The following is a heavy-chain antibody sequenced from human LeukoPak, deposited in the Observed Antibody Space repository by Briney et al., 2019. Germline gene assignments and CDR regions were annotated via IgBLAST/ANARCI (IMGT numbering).Heavy chain of an antibody. D-gene: IGHD5-24*01. V-gene: IGHV3-53*01. CDR3: ARGAGYNFPYYFDY. J-gene: IGHJ4*02. CDR2: IYGGGNI. Sequence: GGSLRLSCAASGFTVSSNYMNWVRQAPGKGLEWVSVIYGGGNIYYADSVKGRFTISRDNSKNTLYLQMNSLRAEDTAVYYCARGAGYNFPYYFDYWGQGTLVTVSS. CDR1: GFTVSSNY.